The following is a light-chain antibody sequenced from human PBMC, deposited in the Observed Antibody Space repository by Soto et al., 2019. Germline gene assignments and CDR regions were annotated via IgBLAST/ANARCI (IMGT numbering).Light chain of an antibody. Sequence: AIQLTQSPSSLSASVADRITITCRASQGISSALAWYQQKPGKAPKLLIYDASSLESGVPSRFSGSGSGTDFTLTIGSLQPEDFATYYCQQSYSTPRTFGQGTKVDIK. CDR1: QGISSA. J-gene: IGKJ1*01. CDR2: DAS. V-gene: IGKV1-13*02. CDR3: QQSYSTPRT.